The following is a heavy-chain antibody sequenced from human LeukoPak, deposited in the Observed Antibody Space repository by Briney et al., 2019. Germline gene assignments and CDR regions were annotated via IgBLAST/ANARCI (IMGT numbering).Heavy chain of an antibody. J-gene: IGHJ4*02. Sequence: GGSLRLSCAASGFTFSSYAMHWVRQAPGKGLEWVAVISYDGSNKYYADSVKGRFTISRDNSKNTLYLQMNSLRAEDTAVYYCAKDQDFGLLWFEISFDYWGQGTLVTVSS. CDR3: AKDQDFGLLWFEISFDY. CDR1: GFTFSSYA. CDR2: ISYDGSNK. D-gene: IGHD3-10*01. V-gene: IGHV3-30-3*01.